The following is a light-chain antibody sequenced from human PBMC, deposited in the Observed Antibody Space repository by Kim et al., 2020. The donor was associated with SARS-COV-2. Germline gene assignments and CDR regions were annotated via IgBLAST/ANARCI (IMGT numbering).Light chain of an antibody. CDR2: DNN. CDR1: SSNIGNNY. J-gene: IGLJ2*01. CDR3: GTWDSSLSAGGL. V-gene: IGLV1-51*01. Sequence: KVTISCSGSSSNIGNNYVSWYQQLPGTAPKLLIYDNNKRPSGIPDRFSGSKSGTSATLGITGLQTGDEADYYCGTWDSSLSAGGLFGGGTQLTVL.